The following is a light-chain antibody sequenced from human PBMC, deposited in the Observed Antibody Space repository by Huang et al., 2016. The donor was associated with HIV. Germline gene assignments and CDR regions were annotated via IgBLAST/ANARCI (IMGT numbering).Light chain of an antibody. Sequence: EIVLTQSPGTLSVSPGERATLSCRASQRVSSSDLAWYQQKPGQAPRRLIYGASSRATDIPDRFSGSGSGTDFTLSISRLEPKDFAVYYCQQYGSSPAFGQGTKVEIK. J-gene: IGKJ1*01. V-gene: IGKV3-20*01. CDR2: GAS. CDR3: QQYGSSPA. CDR1: QRVSSSD.